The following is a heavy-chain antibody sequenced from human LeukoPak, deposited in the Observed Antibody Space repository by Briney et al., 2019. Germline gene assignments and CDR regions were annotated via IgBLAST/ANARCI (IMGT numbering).Heavy chain of an antibody. J-gene: IGHJ4*02. D-gene: IGHD3-22*01. Sequence: GGSLRLSCAASGFTFSDYYMSWIRQAPGKGLEWVSYICSSGSTIYYADSVKGRFTISRYNAKNSLYLQMNSLRAEDTAVYYCARKSGSSGYPFDYWGQGTVVTVSS. CDR1: GFTFSDYY. V-gene: IGHV3-11*04. CDR2: ICSSGSTI. CDR3: ARKSGSSGYPFDY.